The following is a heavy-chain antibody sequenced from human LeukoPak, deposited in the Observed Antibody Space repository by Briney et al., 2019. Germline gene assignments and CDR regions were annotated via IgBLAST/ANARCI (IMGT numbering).Heavy chain of an antibody. CDR1: GYTFTGYY. CDR3: ARIKSGSDHGDWFDP. D-gene: IGHD1-26*01. J-gene: IGHJ5*02. V-gene: IGHV1-2*02. CDR2: INPNSGGT. Sequence: ASVKVSCKASGYTFTGYYMHWVRQAPGQGLEWMGWINPNSGGTNYAQKFQGRVTMTRDTSISTAYMELSRLRSDDTAVYYCARIKSGSDHGDWFDPWGQGTLVTVSS.